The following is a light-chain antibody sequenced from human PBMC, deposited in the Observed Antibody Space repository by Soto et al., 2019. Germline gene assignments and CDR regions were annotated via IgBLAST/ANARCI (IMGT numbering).Light chain of an antibody. CDR3: QQRSNWPKWT. Sequence: QAPATLSVSKGERATLSCRASQSINNDLAWYQHKPGQAPRLLIYGASTRAIGVPARFSGSGSGTDFTLTISSLEPEDFAVYYCQQRSNWPKWTFGQGSMVDI. CDR1: QSINND. V-gene: IGKV3-11*01. J-gene: IGKJ1*01. CDR2: GAS.